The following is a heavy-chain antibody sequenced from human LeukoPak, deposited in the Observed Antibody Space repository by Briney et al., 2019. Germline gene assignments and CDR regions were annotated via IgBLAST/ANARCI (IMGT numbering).Heavy chain of an antibody. Sequence: SETLSLTCTVSGGSISSGSYYWSWIRQPAGKGPEWIGRIYTSGSTNYNPSLKSRVTISVDTSKNQFSLKLSSVTAADTAVYYCARVRPYYDSSGFNDYWGQGTLVTVSS. CDR3: ARVRPYYDSSGFNDY. D-gene: IGHD3-22*01. CDR2: IYTSGST. V-gene: IGHV4-61*02. J-gene: IGHJ4*02. CDR1: GGSISSGSYY.